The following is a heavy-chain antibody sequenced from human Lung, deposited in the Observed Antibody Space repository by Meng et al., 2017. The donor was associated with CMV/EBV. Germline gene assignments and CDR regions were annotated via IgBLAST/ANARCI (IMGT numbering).Heavy chain of an antibody. Sequence: SSAGSRSTFGVDWMNWLRHAAGEGLGWVANLKEDGSEKYYADSVDGRFTITRDSTRNSLYLQMNSLRGEVTAVYYCASDPGYTSSSGIFVFDSWGQGXMVTVSS. CDR1: RSTFGVDW. CDR3: ASDPGYTSSSGIFVFDS. D-gene: IGHD6-6*01. J-gene: IGHJ4*02. V-gene: IGHV3-7*01. CDR2: LKEDGSEK.